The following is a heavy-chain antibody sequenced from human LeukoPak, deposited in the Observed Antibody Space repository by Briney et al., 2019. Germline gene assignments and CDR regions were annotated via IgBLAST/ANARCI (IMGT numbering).Heavy chain of an antibody. CDR3: ARLRTVTPYYYYYYMDV. CDR2: IYTSGST. J-gene: IGHJ6*03. D-gene: IGHD4-11*01. Sequence: SETLSLTCTVSGGSISSYYWSWIRQPAGKGLEWIGRIYTSGSTNYNPSLKSRVTMSVDTSKNQFSLKLSSVTAADTAVYYCARLRTVTPYYYYYYMDVRGKGTTVTVSS. V-gene: IGHV4-4*07. CDR1: GGSISSYY.